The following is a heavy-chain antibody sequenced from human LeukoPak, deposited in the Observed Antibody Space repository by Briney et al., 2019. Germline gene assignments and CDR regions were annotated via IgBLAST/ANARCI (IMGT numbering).Heavy chain of an antibody. CDR3: ARDHGGGWSPIDY. D-gene: IGHD6-19*01. Sequence: QPGGSLRLSCAASGFTVGSNYMNWVRQAPGKGLEWVSYINSDGSSTNYADSVKGRFTISRDNAKNTLYLQMNSLRAEDTAVYYCARDHGGGWSPIDYWGQGTLVTVSS. V-gene: IGHV3-74*01. CDR1: GFTVGSNY. J-gene: IGHJ4*02. CDR2: INSDGSST.